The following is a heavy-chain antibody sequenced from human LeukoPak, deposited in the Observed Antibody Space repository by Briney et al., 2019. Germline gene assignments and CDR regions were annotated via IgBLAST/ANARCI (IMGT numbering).Heavy chain of an antibody. CDR1: GFTFSSNW. Sequence: LGGSLRLSCAASGFTFSSNWMSWVRQAPGKGLEWVANINQDGSEKYYADSVKGRFTISRDNAKNSLYLQMNSLRAEDTAVYYCARAPYSSGWYGFDHWGQETLVTVSS. CDR2: INQDGSEK. V-gene: IGHV3-7*01. D-gene: IGHD6-19*01. J-gene: IGHJ4*02. CDR3: ARAPYSSGWYGFDH.